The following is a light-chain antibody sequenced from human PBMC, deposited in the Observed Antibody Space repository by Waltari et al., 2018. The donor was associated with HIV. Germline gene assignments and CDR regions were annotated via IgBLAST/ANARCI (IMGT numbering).Light chain of an antibody. CDR2: EDA. CDR3: QGWDSNTPI. V-gene: IGLV3-1*01. J-gene: IGLJ2*01. CDR1: KLGAKY. Sequence: YELTQPPSVSVSPGQTAIITCSGDKLGAKYASWFQQRPGQSPVLVIYEDAKRPSGIPERFSCSNSWNTATLTISGTQAMDEADYYCQGWDSNTPIFGGGTNLTVL.